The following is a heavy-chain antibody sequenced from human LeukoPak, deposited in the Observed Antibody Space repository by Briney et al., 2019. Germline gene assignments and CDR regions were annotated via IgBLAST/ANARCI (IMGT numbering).Heavy chain of an antibody. D-gene: IGHD6-13*01. Sequence: GASVKVPCKASGGTFSSYAISWVRQAPGQGVEWMGGIISIFGTANYAQKFQGRVTITADESTSTAYMELSSLRSEDTAVYYCARTAGPFDAFDIWGQGTMVTVSS. CDR3: ARTAGPFDAFDI. CDR1: GGTFSSYA. J-gene: IGHJ3*02. V-gene: IGHV1-69*13. CDR2: IISIFGTA.